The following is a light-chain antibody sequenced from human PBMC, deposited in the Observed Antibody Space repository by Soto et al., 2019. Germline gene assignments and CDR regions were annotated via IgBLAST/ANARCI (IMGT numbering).Light chain of an antibody. CDR3: SSYAGSDTYA. J-gene: IGLJ1*01. CDR2: EVN. Sequence: QSALTQPPSASGSPGQSVSISCTGTSSDVGGYKYVSWYQHHPGKAPKLIIYEVNKRPSGVPDRFSGSKSGNTAALTVSGLQAEDEADYYCSSYAGSDTYAFGTGTKLTVL. CDR1: SSDVGGYKY. V-gene: IGLV2-8*01.